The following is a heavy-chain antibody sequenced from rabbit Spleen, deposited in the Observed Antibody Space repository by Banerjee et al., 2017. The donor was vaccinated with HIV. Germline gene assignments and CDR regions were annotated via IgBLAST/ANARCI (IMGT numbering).Heavy chain of an antibody. J-gene: IGHJ6*01. CDR2: IHGGSRNNI. V-gene: IGHV1S40*01. CDR1: GFSFIAGYY. D-gene: IGHD8-1*01. Sequence: QSLVESGGGLVQPEGSLTLTCKASGFSFIAGYYMCWVRQAPGKGLEWIACIHGGSRNNIYYASWAKGRFTISKTSSTTVTLQMTSLTVADTATYFCARHVGSNYGLWGPGTLVTVS. CDR3: ARHVGSNYGL.